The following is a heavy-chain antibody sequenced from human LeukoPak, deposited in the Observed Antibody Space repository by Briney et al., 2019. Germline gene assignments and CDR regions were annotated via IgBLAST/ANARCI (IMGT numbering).Heavy chain of an antibody. CDR1: ADSVSDYY. V-gene: IGHV4-4*09. Sequence: SETLSLTCTISADSVSDYYWSWIRQPPGKGLEWIAYIHTNGRTKYNPSLKSRVTMSIDTSKNQFSLSLISVTAADTAVYYCARHKKQGDSSWDSWGQGTLVTVSS. J-gene: IGHJ4*02. D-gene: IGHD6-13*01. CDR3: ARHKKQGDSSWDS. CDR2: IHTNGRT.